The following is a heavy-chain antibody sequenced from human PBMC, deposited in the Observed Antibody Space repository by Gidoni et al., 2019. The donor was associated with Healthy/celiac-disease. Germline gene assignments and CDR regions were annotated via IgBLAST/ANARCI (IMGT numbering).Heavy chain of an antibody. Sequence: QVQLVQSGAEVKKPGASVKVSCKASGYTFTGYYIHWLRQAPGQGLEWMGWINPNSDGNNYSQKFQGRVTMTRDTPIRTAYMELSRLRSDDTAVYYCARARGWIQLWGRGDHDAFDIWGQGTMVTVSS. CDR1: GYTFTGYY. D-gene: IGHD5-18*01. V-gene: IGHV1-2*02. J-gene: IGHJ3*02. CDR2: INPNSDGN. CDR3: ARARGWIQLWGRGDHDAFDI.